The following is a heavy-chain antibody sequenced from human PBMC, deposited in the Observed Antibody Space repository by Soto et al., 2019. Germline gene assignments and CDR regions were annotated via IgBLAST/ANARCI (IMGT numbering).Heavy chain of an antibody. CDR2: SSSSSSYI. V-gene: IGHV3-21*01. J-gene: IGHJ6*02. D-gene: IGHD4-17*01. CDR3: ARDLGQDGDYGMDV. CDR1: GFTFSSYS. Sequence: PGGSLRLSCAASGFTFSSYSMNWVRQAPGKGLEWVSSSSSSSSYIYYADSVKGRFTISRDNAKNSLYLQMNSLRAEDTAVYYCARDLGQDGDYGMDVWGQGTTVTVSS.